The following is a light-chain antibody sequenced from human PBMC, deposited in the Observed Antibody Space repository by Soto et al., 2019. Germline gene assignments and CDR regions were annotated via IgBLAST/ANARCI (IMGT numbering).Light chain of an antibody. CDR2: WAS. J-gene: IGKJ1*01. V-gene: IGKV4-1*01. CDR3: QQDYSTPPT. Sequence: DIVMTQSPDSLAVSLGERATINCKSSQSVLYSSNNKNYLAWYQQKPGQPPKLLIYWASTRESGVPDRFSGSGCGTDFTLTISSLQAEDVAVYDCQQDYSTPPTFGQGTKVEIK. CDR1: QSVLYSSNNKNY.